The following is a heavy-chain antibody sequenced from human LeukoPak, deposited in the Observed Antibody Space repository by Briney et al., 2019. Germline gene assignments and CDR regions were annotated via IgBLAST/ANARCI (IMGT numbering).Heavy chain of an antibody. V-gene: IGHV1-18*01. J-gene: IGHJ4*02. CDR1: GGTFSSYA. Sequence: ASVKVSCKASGGTFSSYAISWVRQAPGHGLEWMGWISAYNGNTNYAQRLQGRVTMTTDTSTSTASMELRSLRSDDTAVYYCARDLGVLMVYDRPYYFDYWGQGTLVTVSS. D-gene: IGHD2-8*01. CDR2: ISAYNGNT. CDR3: ARDLGVLMVYDRPYYFDY.